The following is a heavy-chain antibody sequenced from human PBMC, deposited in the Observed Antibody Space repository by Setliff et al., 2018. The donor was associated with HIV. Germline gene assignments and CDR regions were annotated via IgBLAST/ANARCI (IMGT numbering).Heavy chain of an antibody. V-gene: IGHV4-4*09. Sequence: LSLTCTVSGGSISSYYWSWIRQPPGKGLEWIGYIYTSGTTEYNPSLDSRVTISVDTSKNQFSLRLSSVTAADTAVYYCARGLSFYDPGGFDYWGQGTLVTVSS. CDR2: IYTSGTT. CDR1: GGSISSYY. D-gene: IGHD3-22*01. CDR3: ARGLSFYDPGGFDY. J-gene: IGHJ4*02.